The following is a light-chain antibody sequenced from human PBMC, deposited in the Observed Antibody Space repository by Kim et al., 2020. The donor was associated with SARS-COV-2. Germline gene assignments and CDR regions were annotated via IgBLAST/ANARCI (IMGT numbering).Light chain of an antibody. CDR3: QQYDNLPT. CDR2: DAS. V-gene: IGKV1-33*01. CDR1: QDISNY. Sequence: DIQMTQSPSSLSASVGDRVTITCQASQDISNYLNWYQQKPGKAPKLLIYDASNLETGVPSRFSGSGSGTDFTFTISSLQPEDIATYYCQQYDNLPTFGVGTKVDIK. J-gene: IGKJ4*01.